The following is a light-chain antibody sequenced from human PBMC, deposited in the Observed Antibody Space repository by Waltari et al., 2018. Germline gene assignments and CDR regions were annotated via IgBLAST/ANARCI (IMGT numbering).Light chain of an antibody. CDR2: DVN. CDR1: SSDVGLYDY. CDR3: WSFAGSYTWV. J-gene: IGLJ3*02. Sequence: GQSVTISCTGRSSDVGLYDYVSWYQHQPGKAPKLIIYDVNKRPSGVPSRFSGSQSGNTASLTISGLQSEDEADYYCWSFAGSYTWVFGGGTKLSVL. V-gene: IGLV2-11*01.